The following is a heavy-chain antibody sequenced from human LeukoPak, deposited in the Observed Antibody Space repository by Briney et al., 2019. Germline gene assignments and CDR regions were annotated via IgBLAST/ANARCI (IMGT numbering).Heavy chain of an antibody. Sequence: GASVKVSCKASGGTFSSYAISWVRQAPGQGLKWMGGIIPIFGTANYAQKFQGRVTITADKSTSTAYMELSSLRSEDTAVYYCARGGLATAPFDYWGQGTLVTVSS. CDR2: IIPIFGTA. V-gene: IGHV1-69*06. CDR1: GGTFSSYA. CDR3: ARGGLATAPFDY. J-gene: IGHJ4*02. D-gene: IGHD3-16*01.